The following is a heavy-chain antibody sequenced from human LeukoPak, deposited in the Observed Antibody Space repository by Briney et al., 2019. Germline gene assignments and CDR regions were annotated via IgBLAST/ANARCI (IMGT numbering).Heavy chain of an antibody. CDR3: ARELVGGFGSNWFDP. CDR2: IYSGGST. J-gene: IGHJ5*02. CDR1: GFTGSSNY. V-gene: IGHV3-53*01. D-gene: IGHD2-2*01. Sequence: PGGSLRLSCAASGFTGSSNYMSWVRQAPGKGLEWVSVIYSGGSTYYADSVKVRFTISRDNSKNTLYLQMNSLRAEDTAVYYCARELVGGFGSNWFDPWGQGTLVTVSS.